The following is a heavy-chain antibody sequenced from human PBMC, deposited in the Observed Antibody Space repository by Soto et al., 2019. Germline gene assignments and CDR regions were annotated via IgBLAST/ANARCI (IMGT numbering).Heavy chain of an antibody. CDR2: ISSSSSYI. J-gene: IGHJ3*02. V-gene: IGHV3-21*01. D-gene: IGHD4-17*01. CDR1: GFTFSSYS. CDR3: ARLPGGDYGDYGGAFDI. Sequence: GGSLRLSCAASGFTFSSYSMNWVRQAPGKGLEWVSSISSSSSYIYYADSVKGRFTISRDNAKNSLYLQMNSLRAEDTAVYYCARLPGGDYGDYGGAFDIWGQGTMVTVSS.